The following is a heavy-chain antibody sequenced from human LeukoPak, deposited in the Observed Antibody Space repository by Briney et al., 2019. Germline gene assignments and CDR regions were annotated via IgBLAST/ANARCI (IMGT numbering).Heavy chain of an antibody. CDR3: ARPTGYSSSWYGDYFDY. CDR1: GYTFTGHY. D-gene: IGHD6-13*01. V-gene: IGHV1-46*01. J-gene: IGHJ4*02. CDR2: INPSGGST. Sequence: GASVKVSCTTSGYTFTGHYIHWVRQAPGQGLEWMGIINPSGGSTSYAQKFQGRVTMTRDTSTSTVYMELSSLRSEDTAVYYCARPTGYSSSWYGDYFDYWGQGTLVTVSS.